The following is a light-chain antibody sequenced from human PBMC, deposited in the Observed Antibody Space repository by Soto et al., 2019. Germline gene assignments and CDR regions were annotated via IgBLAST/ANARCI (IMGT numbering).Light chain of an antibody. V-gene: IGLV2-14*01. CDR3: SSYTSAGTLV. CDR1: SSDVGGYNY. CDR2: EVR. Sequence: QSVLTQPASVSGSPGQSSTISCTGTSSDVGGYNYVSWYQQHPGKAPKLMIYEVRNRPSGISNRFAGSKSGYTASLTISGLQAEDEADYYCSSYTSAGTLVFGGGTKLTVL. J-gene: IGLJ2*01.